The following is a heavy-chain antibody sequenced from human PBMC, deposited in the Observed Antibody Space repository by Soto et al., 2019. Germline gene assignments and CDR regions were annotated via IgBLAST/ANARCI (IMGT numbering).Heavy chain of an antibody. Sequence: QVQLVQSGAEVKKPGSSVKVSCKASGGTFSSYAISWVRQAPGQGLEWMGGIIPIFGTANYAQKFQGRVTITADESTSTAYMELSSLRSEDTAVYYCASGPCGGDCQLYYYYRMDVWGQGTTVTVSS. V-gene: IGHV1-69*01. CDR2: IIPIFGTA. J-gene: IGHJ6*02. CDR3: ASGPCGGDCQLYYYYRMDV. D-gene: IGHD2-21*02. CDR1: GGTFSSYA.